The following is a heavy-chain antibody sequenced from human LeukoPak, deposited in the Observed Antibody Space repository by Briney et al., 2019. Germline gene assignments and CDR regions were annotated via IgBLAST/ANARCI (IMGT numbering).Heavy chain of an antibody. D-gene: IGHD4-17*01. CDR3: AKDRGIYADRLGPDY. J-gene: IGHJ4*02. V-gene: IGHV3-30*02. CDR1: GFTFSNYG. CDR2: IRYDGSNK. Sequence: GGSLRLSCAVSGFTFSNYGMHWVRQAPGKGLEWVAFIRYDGSNKKYGDPVKGRFIISRDNSKNILYMQMNSLRPEDTAVYYCAKDRGIYADRLGPDYWGQGTLVTVSS.